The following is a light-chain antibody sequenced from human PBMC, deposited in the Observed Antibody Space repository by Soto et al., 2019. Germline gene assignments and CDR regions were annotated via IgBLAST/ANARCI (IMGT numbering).Light chain of an antibody. CDR2: QVN. V-gene: IGLV2-14*01. CDR3: SSCTSSNTLV. J-gene: IGLJ1*01. Sequence: QSVLTQPASVSGSPGQSITISCTGTSSDVGGFDYVSWYQHLPGKAPKLMISQVNNRPSGVSNRFSGSKSGNTASLTISGLQAEDEADYYCSSCTSSNTLVFGTGTKLTVL. CDR1: SSDVGGFDY.